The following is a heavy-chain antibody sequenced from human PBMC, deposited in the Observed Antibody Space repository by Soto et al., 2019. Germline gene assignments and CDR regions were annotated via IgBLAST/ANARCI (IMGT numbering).Heavy chain of an antibody. CDR1: GGSISSSSYY. D-gene: IGHD5-12*01. CDR3: AGHSKLVATIRGYMDV. J-gene: IGHJ6*03. CDR2: IYYSGST. V-gene: IGHV4-39*01. Sequence: SETLSLTCTVSGGSISSSSYYWGWIRQPPGKGLEWIGSIYYSGSTYYNPSLKSRVTISVDASKNQFSLELSSVTAADTAVYYCAGHSKLVATIRGYMDVWGKGTTVTVSS.